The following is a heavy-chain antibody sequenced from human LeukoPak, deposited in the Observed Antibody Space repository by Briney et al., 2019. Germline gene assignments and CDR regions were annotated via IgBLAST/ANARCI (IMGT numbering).Heavy chain of an antibody. D-gene: IGHD2-21*02. V-gene: IGHV3-23*01. CDR1: GFTFSSYG. CDR2: ISGSGVST. J-gene: IGHJ3*02. Sequence: GGSLRLSCAGSGFTFSSYGMSWVRQTPGKGLEWVSAISGSGVSTYYVDSVKGRFTISRDNSKNTLVLQMNSLRAEDTAVYYCARDVTSPEAFDIWGQGTMVTVSS. CDR3: ARDVTSPEAFDI.